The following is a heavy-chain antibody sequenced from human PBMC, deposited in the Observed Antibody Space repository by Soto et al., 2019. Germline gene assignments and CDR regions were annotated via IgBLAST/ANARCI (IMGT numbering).Heavy chain of an antibody. V-gene: IGHV3-23*01. CDR1: GFTFSSYA. D-gene: IGHD3-22*01. CDR2: ISGSGGST. J-gene: IGHJ4*02. Sequence: PGGSLRLSCAASGFTFSSYAMSWVRQAPGKGLEWVSAISGSGGSTYYADSVKGRFTISRDNSKNTLYLQMNSLRAEDTAVYYCAKVVGNYYDSSAAFDYWGQGTLVTVSS. CDR3: AKVVGNYYDSSAAFDY.